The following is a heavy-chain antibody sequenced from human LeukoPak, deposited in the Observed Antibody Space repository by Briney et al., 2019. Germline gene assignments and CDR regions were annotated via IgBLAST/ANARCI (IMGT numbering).Heavy chain of an antibody. CDR2: IYSSGST. Sequence: SETLSLTCTVSGGSISSYYWSWIRQPPGKGLEWIGYIYSSGSTNYNPSLKSRVTISVDRSKNQFSLKLSSVTAADTAVYYCARDNGWFDPWGQGTLVTVSS. CDR3: ARDNGWFDP. D-gene: IGHD2-8*01. V-gene: IGHV4-59*12. CDR1: GGSISSYY. J-gene: IGHJ5*02.